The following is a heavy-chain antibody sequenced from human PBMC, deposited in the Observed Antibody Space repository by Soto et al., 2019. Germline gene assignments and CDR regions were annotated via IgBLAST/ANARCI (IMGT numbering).Heavy chain of an antibody. CDR2: INNDGSST. CDR1: GCTFSSYW. V-gene: IGHV3-74*01. J-gene: IGHJ3*02. D-gene: IGHD1-26*01. CDR3: AHLGGSGGAFDI. Sequence: GGSLRLSCAASGCTFSSYWMHWVRQASGKGLVWVSHINNDGSSTSYADSVKGRFTISRDNAKNTLYLQMNSLRTEDTAVYYCAHLGGSGGAFDIWGQGTMVTVSS.